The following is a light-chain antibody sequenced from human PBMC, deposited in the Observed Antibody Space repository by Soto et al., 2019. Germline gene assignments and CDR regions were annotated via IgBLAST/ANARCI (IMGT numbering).Light chain of an antibody. J-gene: IGKJ3*01. Sequence: DIQMTQSPSSLSASVGDRVAITCRATQSISDYLNWYQQKPGKALKLLIYGASNLQSGVPSRFSGSGSGIDFTLTTSGLQPEDFGIYYCQQSYSLPVTFGPGTKVDVK. V-gene: IGKV1-39*01. CDR3: QQSYSLPVT. CDR2: GAS. CDR1: QSISDY.